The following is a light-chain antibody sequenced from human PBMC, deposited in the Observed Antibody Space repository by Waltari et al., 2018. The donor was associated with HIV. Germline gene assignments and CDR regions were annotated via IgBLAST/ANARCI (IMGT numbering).Light chain of an antibody. Sequence: DVVLHMSPLSLPVTLGQPASTASRPSQSLVHTDGNTHLNWFQQRPGQSPRLLIHKVANWDSGFPDRLSGSGSGTDFTLKVSRGEAEDVGVYYYMQGTHWPPWTFGQGTKVEIK. J-gene: IGKJ1*01. V-gene: IGKV2-30*02. CDR2: KVA. CDR1: QSLVHTDGNTH. CDR3: MQGTHWPPWT.